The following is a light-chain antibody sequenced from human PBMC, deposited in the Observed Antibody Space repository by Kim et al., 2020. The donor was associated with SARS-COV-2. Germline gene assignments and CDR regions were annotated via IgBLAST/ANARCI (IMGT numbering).Light chain of an antibody. Sequence: VSPGEGATLSCRASQSVSSNLASYQQKPGQAPRLLIYGASTRATGIPARCRGSGSGTEFTLTISILQSEDFAVYYCQQYNNWPITFGQGTRLEIK. V-gene: IGKV3-15*01. CDR2: GAS. CDR1: QSVSSN. J-gene: IGKJ5*01. CDR3: QQYNNWPIT.